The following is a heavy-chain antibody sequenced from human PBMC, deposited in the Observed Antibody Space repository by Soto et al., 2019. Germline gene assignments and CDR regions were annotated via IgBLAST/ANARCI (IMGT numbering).Heavy chain of an antibody. CDR1: GYTLTELS. V-gene: IGHV1-24*01. D-gene: IGHD6-19*01. CDR3: AATLSVAATRFTWFDP. CDR2: FDPEDGET. Sequence: ASVKVSCKVSGYTLTELSMHWVRQAPGKGLEWMGGFDPEDGETIYAQKFQGRVTMTEDASTDTAYMELSSLRSEDTAVYYCAATLSVAATRFTWFDPWGQGTLVTVS. J-gene: IGHJ5*02.